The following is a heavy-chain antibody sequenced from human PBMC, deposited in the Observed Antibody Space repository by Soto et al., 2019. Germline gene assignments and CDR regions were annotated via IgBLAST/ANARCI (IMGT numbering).Heavy chain of an antibody. CDR3: AGDDALRETSGYFYLDY. V-gene: IGHV1-69*06. D-gene: IGHD3-22*01. CDR1: EGTFNNYA. J-gene: IGHJ4*02. CDR2: IIPLFDAV. Sequence: QVQLVQSGAEVKKPGSSVRVSCKTSEGTFNNYAISWVRQAPGQGLEWMGGIIPLFDAVKYAQKFQGRVTITADKSTSTAYMELHTLTSEDTAVYYCAGDDALRETSGYFYLDYWGQGTPVTVTS.